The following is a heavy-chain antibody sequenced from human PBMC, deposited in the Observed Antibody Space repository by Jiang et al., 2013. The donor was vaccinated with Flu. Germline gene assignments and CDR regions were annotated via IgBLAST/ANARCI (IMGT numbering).Heavy chain of an antibody. CDR3: ARHEASGTYSVGPPLHFYFGLDV. J-gene: IGHJ6*02. V-gene: IGHV4-39*01. CDR2: IYYSGST. CDR1: GGSISSRPYY. D-gene: IGHD1-26*01. Sequence: LLKPSETLSLTCSVSGGSISSRPYYWGWIRQPPGKGLEWIGSIYYSGSTYYNPSLKSRVTISLDTSKNQFSLKLSSVTAADTAVYYCARHEASGTYSVGPPLHFYFGLDVWGQGTTVTVSS.